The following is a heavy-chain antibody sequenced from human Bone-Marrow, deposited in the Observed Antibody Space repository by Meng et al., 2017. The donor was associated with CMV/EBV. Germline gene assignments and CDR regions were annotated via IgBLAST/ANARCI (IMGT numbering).Heavy chain of an antibody. Sequence: GGSLRLSCKGSGYSFTSYWIGWVRQMPGKGLEWMGIIYPGDSDTRYSPSFQGQVTISADKSISTAYLQWSSLKASDTAMYYCARTRVVPAAMEFDYWGQGTLVTVYS. CDR2: IYPGDSDT. V-gene: IGHV5-51*01. D-gene: IGHD2-2*01. J-gene: IGHJ4*02. CDR3: ARTRVVPAAMEFDY. CDR1: GYSFTSYW.